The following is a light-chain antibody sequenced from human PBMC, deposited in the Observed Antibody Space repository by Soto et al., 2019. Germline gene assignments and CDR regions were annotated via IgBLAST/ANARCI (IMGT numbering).Light chain of an antibody. J-gene: IGLJ2*01. CDR1: SSDVGSHNL. Sequence: QSALTQPASVSGSPGQSITISCTGTSSDVGSHNLVSWYQQHPGKAPKLMIYEDKMRPSGVSNRFSGSKSGNTASLTISGLQAEDEADYYCCSYAGDNTVIFGGGTQLTVL. CDR2: EDK. CDR3: CSYAGDNTVI. V-gene: IGLV2-23*01.